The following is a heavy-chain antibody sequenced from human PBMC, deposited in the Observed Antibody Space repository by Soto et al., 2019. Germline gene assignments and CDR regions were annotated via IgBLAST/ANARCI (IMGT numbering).Heavy chain of an antibody. CDR1: GFTFSSYA. J-gene: IGHJ6*02. CDR3: ARDRGDLWGGDSNPYYYYGMDV. CDR2: ISYDGSNK. D-gene: IGHD3-16*01. Sequence: GGSLRLSCAASGFTFSSYAMHWARQAPGKGLEWVAVISYDGSNKYYADSVKGRFTISRDNSKNTLYLQMNSLRAEDTAVYYCARDRGDLWGGDSNPYYYYGMDVWGQGTTVTVSS. V-gene: IGHV3-30-3*01.